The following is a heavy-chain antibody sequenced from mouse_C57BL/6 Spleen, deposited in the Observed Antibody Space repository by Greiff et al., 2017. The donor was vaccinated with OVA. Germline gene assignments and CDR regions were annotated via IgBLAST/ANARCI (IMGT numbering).Heavy chain of an antibody. J-gene: IGHJ3*01. CDR3: AREYCGSSPWFAY. CDR1: GYAFTNYL. D-gene: IGHD1-1*01. CDR2: INPGSGGT. Sequence: VQLQQSGAELVRPGTSVKVSCKASGYAFTNYLIEWVKQRPGQGLEWIGVINPGSGGTNYNEKFKGKATLTADKSSSTAYMQLSSLTSEDSAVYFCAREYCGSSPWFAYWGQGTLVTVSA. V-gene: IGHV1-54*01.